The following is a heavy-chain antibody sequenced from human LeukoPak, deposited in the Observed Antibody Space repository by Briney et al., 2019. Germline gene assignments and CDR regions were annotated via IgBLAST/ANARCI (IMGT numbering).Heavy chain of an antibody. D-gene: IGHD1-26*01. CDR2: ISGSGGST. J-gene: IGHJ3*02. CDR1: GFTFSSYG. Sequence: GGSLRLSCAASGFTFSSYGMSWVRQAPGKGLEWVSAISGSGGSTYYADSVKGRFTISKDNSKNTLYLQMNSLRAEDTAVYYCARGGSYLSAFDIWGQGTMVTVSS. CDR3: ARGGSYLSAFDI. V-gene: IGHV3-23*01.